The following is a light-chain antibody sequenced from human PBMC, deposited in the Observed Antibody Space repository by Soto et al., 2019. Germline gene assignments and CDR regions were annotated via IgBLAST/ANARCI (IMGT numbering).Light chain of an antibody. J-gene: IGLJ1*01. CDR2: DDD. V-gene: IGLV1-51*01. Sequence: QSVLTQPPSVSAAPGQRVTISCSGSSSNIGGNSVSWYQQLPGTAPKLLIYDDDKRPSGIPDRFSGSKSGTSATLGITGFQTGDEADHYCGSWDSSLSAYVLGTGTKV. CDR1: SSNIGGNS. CDR3: GSWDSSLSAYV.